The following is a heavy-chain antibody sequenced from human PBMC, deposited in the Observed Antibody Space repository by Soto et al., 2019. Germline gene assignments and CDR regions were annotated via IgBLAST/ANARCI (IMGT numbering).Heavy chain of an antibody. Sequence: QVQLQESGPGLVKPSQTLSLTCTVSGGSISSGGYYWSWIRQHPGKGLEWIGYIYYSGSTYYNPSLKSRVTISVATSKNQFALRLSSVTAADTAVYYCARHPGATVSDWYFDLWGRGTLVTVSS. J-gene: IGHJ2*01. CDR3: ARHPGATVSDWYFDL. V-gene: IGHV4-31*03. D-gene: IGHD4-4*01. CDR2: IYYSGST. CDR1: GGSISSGGYY.